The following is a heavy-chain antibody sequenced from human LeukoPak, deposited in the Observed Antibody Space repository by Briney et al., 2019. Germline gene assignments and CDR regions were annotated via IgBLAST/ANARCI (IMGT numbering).Heavy chain of an antibody. CDR2: ISYDGSNK. Sequence: GALRLSCAASGFTFSSYGMHWVRRAPGKGLEWVAVISYDGSNKYYADSVKGRFTISRDNSKNTLYLQMNSLRAEDTAVYYCAKESNSGSYYDYWGQGTLVTVSS. D-gene: IGHD3-10*01. CDR3: AKESNSGSYYDY. J-gene: IGHJ4*02. V-gene: IGHV3-30*18. CDR1: GFTFSSYG.